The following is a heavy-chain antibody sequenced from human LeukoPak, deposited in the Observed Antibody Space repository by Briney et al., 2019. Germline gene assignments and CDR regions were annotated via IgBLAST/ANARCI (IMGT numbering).Heavy chain of an antibody. CDR2: IDPNSGGT. V-gene: IGHV1-2*02. CDR3: ARSRMPFYYYGMHV. Sequence: ASVKVSCKASGYIFTDYHVHWIRQAPGQGLEWMGWIDPNSGGTHHAPNFQGRATMTRDTSSSTVYMDLSRLRSADTAIYYCARSRMPFYYYGMHVWGLGTSVTVSS. J-gene: IGHJ6*02. D-gene: IGHD2-2*01. CDR1: GYIFTDYH.